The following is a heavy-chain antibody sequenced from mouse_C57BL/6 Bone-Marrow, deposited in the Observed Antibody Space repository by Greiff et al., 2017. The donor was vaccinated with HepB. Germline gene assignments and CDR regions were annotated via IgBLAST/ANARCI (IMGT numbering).Heavy chain of an antibody. Sequence: QVQLQQPGAELVKPGASVKMSCKASGYTFTSYWITWVKQRPGQGLEWIGDIYPGSGSTNYNEKFKSKATLTVDTSSSTAYMQLSSLTSEDSAVYYCANYYGSSYYYYAMDYWGQGTSVTVSS. D-gene: IGHD1-1*01. CDR3: ANYYGSSYYYYAMDY. J-gene: IGHJ4*01. CDR2: IYPGSGST. V-gene: IGHV1-55*01. CDR1: GYTFTSYW.